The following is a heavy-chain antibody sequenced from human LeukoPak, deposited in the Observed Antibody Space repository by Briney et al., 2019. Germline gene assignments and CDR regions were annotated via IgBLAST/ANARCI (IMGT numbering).Heavy chain of an antibody. CDR1: GFTFSSYS. D-gene: IGHD2-2*01. CDR2: ISSSSSYI. V-gene: IGHV3-21*01. J-gene: IGHJ4*02. CDR3: ARTTALGYCSSTSCYSGDGY. Sequence: GGSLRLSCAASGFTFSSYSMNWVRQAPGKGLEWVSSISSSSSYIYYADSVKGRFTISRDNAKNSLYLQMNSLRAEDTAVSYCARTTALGYCSSTSCYSGDGYWGQGTLVTVSS.